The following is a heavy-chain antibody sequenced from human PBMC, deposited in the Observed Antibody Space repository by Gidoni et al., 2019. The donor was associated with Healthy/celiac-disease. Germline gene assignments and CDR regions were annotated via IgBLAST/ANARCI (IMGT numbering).Heavy chain of an antibody. J-gene: IGHJ4*02. CDR2: ISYDGSNK. CDR1: AFTLSSYG. D-gene: IGHD4-17*01. Sequence: QVQLVQSGGGVVQPRRSVRLSCAASAFTLSSYGMHWVRQAPGKGLEWVAVISYDGSNKYYADSVKGRFTISRDNSKNTLYLQMNSLRAEDTAVYYCARDSPYGDYVFVGGSDYWGKGTRVTVS. CDR3: ARDSPYGDYVFVGGSDY. V-gene: IGHV3-30*03.